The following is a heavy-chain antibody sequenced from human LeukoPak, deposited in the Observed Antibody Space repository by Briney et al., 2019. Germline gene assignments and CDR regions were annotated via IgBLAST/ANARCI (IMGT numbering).Heavy chain of an antibody. J-gene: IGHJ5*02. Sequence: PGGSLRLSCAASGFTFNNYAMSWVRQAPGKGLEWVSAISVSGDNTYYADSVKGRFTISRDNSENTLFLQMNSLRAEDSAVYYCAKDEGYSWYVWWGSWGQGTLVSVSS. D-gene: IGHD6-13*01. CDR3: AKDEGYSWYVWWGS. CDR1: GFTFNNYA. V-gene: IGHV3-23*01. CDR2: ISVSGDNT.